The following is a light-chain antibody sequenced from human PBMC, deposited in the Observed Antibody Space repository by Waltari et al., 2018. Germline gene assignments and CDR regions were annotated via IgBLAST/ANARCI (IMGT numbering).Light chain of an antibody. J-gene: IGKJ2*01. Sequence: EIVLTQSPATLSLSPGERATLSCRASQSVSSKLAWYQQKPGQAPRLLMYDASNRATGIPARFSGSGSGTYFTLTISSLEPEDFAVYYCHQRNNWPFTFGQGTKLEIK. CDR3: HQRNNWPFT. CDR1: QSVSSK. CDR2: DAS. V-gene: IGKV3-11*01.